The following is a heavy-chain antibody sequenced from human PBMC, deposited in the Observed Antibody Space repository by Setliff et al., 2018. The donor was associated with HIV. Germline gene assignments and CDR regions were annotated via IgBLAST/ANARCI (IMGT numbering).Heavy chain of an antibody. V-gene: IGHV5-51*01. J-gene: IGHJ6*03. CDR1: GYSFTNYW. Sequence: PGESLKISCKGSGYSFTNYWIAWVRQVSGKGLESMGIIFPADSGTRYSPSFQGQVTISADKSISTAYLQWSSLKASDSAVYYCARASDPSHRMPPTYHYYYMDVWGKGTTVTVSS. CDR2: IFPADSGT. D-gene: IGHD2-2*01. CDR3: ARASDPSHRMPPTYHYYYMDV.